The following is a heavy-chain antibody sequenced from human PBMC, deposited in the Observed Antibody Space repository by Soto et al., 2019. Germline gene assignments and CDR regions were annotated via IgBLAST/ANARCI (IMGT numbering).Heavy chain of an antibody. J-gene: IGHJ4*02. Sequence: GGSLRLSCAASGFTFSNAWMSWVRQAPGKGLEWVGRIKSETDGGTTDYAAPVKGRFTISRDDSKNTLYLQMNSLKTEDTAVYYCTTDRRITMAQFDYWGQGTLVTVSS. CDR3: TTDRRITMAQFDY. D-gene: IGHD3-10*01. CDR1: GFTFSNAW. V-gene: IGHV3-15*01. CDR2: IKSETDGGTT.